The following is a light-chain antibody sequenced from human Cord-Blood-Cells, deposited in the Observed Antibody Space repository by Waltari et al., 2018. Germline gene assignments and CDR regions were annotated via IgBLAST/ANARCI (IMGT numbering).Light chain of an antibody. V-gene: IGLV2-23*02. Sequence: QSALTQPASVSGSPGQSITISCTGTSSDVGSYNLVSWYQQHPGKAPNLMIYEVSKRPSGVFNRFAGSKSGNTASLTISGRQAEDEADYYCCSYAGSSTFDVVFGGGTKLTVL. CDR3: CSYAGSSTFDVV. J-gene: IGLJ2*01. CDR2: EVS. CDR1: SSDVGSYNL.